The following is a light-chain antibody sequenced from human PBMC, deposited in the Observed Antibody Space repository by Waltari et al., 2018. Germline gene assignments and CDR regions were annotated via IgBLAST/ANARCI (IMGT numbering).Light chain of an antibody. CDR3: QQYNDWPYT. V-gene: IGKV1-9*01. CDR2: AAS. Sequence: DIQLTQSPSFLSASVRDRVTITCRASQGINSYLAWYQQKPGKAPNLLIYAASTLQSGVPSRFSGSGSGTEFTLTISSLQSEDFAVYYCQQYNDWPYTFGQGTKLEIK. J-gene: IGKJ2*01. CDR1: QGINSY.